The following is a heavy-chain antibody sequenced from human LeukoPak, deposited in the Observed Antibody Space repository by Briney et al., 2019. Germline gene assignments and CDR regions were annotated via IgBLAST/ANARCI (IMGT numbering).Heavy chain of an antibody. V-gene: IGHV1-18*01. J-gene: IGHJ5*02. CDR1: GYTFTSYG. CDR3: ARPRGHYGSGRSNWFDP. Sequence: ASVKVSCKASGYTFTSYGISWMRQAPGQGLEWIGWISAYNGNTNYAQKLQGRVTMTTDTSTSTAYMELRSLRSDDTAVYYCARPRGHYGSGRSNWFDPWGQGTLVTVSS. CDR2: ISAYNGNT. D-gene: IGHD3-10*01.